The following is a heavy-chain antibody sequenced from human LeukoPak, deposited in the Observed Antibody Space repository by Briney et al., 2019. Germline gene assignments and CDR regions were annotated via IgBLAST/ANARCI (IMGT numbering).Heavy chain of an antibody. Sequence: SETLSLTCAVYGGSFSGYYWSWIRQPPGKGLGWIGEINHSGSTNYNPSLKSRVTISVHTSKNHISLNLSSVTAADTAVYYCARGRGDYDFWSGYYEAYGAYWGQGTLVTVSS. D-gene: IGHD3-3*01. CDR1: GGSFSGYY. V-gene: IGHV4-34*01. CDR2: INHSGST. CDR3: ARGRGDYDFWSGYYEAYGAY. J-gene: IGHJ4*02.